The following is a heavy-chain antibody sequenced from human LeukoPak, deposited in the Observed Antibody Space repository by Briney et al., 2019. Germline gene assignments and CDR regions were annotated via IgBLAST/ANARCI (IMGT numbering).Heavy chain of an antibody. J-gene: IGHJ4*02. CDR2: INNSGVHT. CDR3: ARGGAARPDY. CDR1: EFTFSNYA. Sequence: GGSLRLSCEASEFTFSNYAMSWVRQAPGKGLEWVSIINNSGVHTSYADSAKGRFTISRDNAKNSLYLQMNSLRAEDTAMYYCARGGAARPDYWGQGTPVTVSS. V-gene: IGHV3-23*01. D-gene: IGHD6-6*01.